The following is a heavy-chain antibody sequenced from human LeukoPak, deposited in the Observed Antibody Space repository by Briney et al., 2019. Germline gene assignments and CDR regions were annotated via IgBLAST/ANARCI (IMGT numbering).Heavy chain of an antibody. J-gene: IGHJ2*01. V-gene: IGHV3-7*01. Sequence: GSLRLSCAASGFTFSSYWMSWVRQAPGKGLEWVANIKQDGSEKYYVDSVKGRFTISRDNAKNSLYLQMNSLRAEDTAVYYCARVRWVSYWYFDLWGRGTLVTVSS. CDR2: IKQDGSEK. CDR3: ARVRWVSYWYFDL. CDR1: GFTFSSYW. D-gene: IGHD4-23*01.